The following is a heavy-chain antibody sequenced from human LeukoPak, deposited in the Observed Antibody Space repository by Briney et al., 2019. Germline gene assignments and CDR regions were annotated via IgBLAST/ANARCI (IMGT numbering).Heavy chain of an antibody. Sequence: QTGRSLRLSCAASGFTFSSYGMPWVRQAPGKGLEWVAVISCDGSNQYYADSVKGRFTISRDNSKNTLYLQMNSLRAEDTAVYYYAKSVVRAYYYYGMDVWGKGTTVTVSS. V-gene: IGHV3-30*18. J-gene: IGHJ6*04. CDR1: GFTFSSYG. D-gene: IGHD3-10*01. CDR2: ISCDGSNQ. CDR3: AKSVVRAYYYYGMDV.